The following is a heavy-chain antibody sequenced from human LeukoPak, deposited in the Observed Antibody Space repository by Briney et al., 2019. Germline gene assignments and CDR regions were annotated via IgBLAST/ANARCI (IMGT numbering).Heavy chain of an antibody. V-gene: IGHV3-7*01. CDR3: ARGPTNGQAFDY. Sequence: GGSLRLSCAASGFTFSSSWMTWVRQAPGKGLEWVASIREDGSEKTSVDSVKGRFTISRDNAKNSLYLQMDSLRAEDTAVYYCARGPTNGQAFDYWGQGTLVTVSS. D-gene: IGHD2-8*01. CDR2: IREDGSEK. CDR1: GFTFSSSW. J-gene: IGHJ4*02.